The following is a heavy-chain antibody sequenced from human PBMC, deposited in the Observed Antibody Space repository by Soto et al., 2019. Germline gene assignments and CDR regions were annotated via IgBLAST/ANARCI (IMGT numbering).Heavy chain of an antibody. CDR1: GESISSGGYY. CDR3: ARASSSSSAADY. CDR2: IYDSESA. V-gene: IGHV4-31*03. J-gene: IGHJ4*02. Sequence: QVQLQESGPGLVKASQTLSLICSVSGESISSGGYYWSWIRHHPGKGLEWIGYIYDSESAYYNPSLKSRVXXXMXPSKNHFAMKLSSVTAADTAVSYCARASSSSSAADYWGQGTLITVSS. D-gene: IGHD6-6*01.